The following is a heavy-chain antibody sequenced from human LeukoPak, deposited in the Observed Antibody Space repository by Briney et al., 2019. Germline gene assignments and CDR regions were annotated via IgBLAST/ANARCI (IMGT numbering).Heavy chain of an antibody. CDR3: ARVGSSGWYGDAFDI. CDR2: IYTSGST. CDR1: GGSISSYY. J-gene: IGHJ3*02. Sequence: SETLSLTCTVSGGSISSYYWSWIRQPAGKGLEWIGRIYTSGSTNYNPSLKSRVTMSVDTSKNQFSLKLSSVTAADTAVYYCARVGSSGWYGDAFDIWGQGAMVTVSS. D-gene: IGHD6-19*01. V-gene: IGHV4-4*07.